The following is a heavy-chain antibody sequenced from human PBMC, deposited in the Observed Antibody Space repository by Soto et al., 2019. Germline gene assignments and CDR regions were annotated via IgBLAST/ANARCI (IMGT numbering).Heavy chain of an antibody. V-gene: IGHV4-34*01. Sequence: QVQLQQWGAGLLKPSETLSLTCAVYGGSFNYYYWNWIRQPPGKGLEWIGEINHSGSTNYNPSLKSRVTISVDTSKNQFSLKLSSVTAADTAVYYCARGRKQQLVRGINWFDPWGQGILVTVSS. D-gene: IGHD6-13*01. CDR1: GGSFNYYY. CDR2: INHSGST. CDR3: ARGRKQQLVRGINWFDP. J-gene: IGHJ5*02.